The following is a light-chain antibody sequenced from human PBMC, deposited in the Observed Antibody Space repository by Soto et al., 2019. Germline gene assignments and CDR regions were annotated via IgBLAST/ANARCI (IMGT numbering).Light chain of an antibody. Sequence: QSVLTQSPSASASLGASVKLTCTLSSGHSSYAIAWHQQQPEKGPRYLMKLNSDGSHSKGDGIPDRFSGSSSGAERYLTISSLQSEDEADYYCQTWGTGIHVFGGWPKLTVL. CDR1: SGHSSYA. CDR3: QTWGTGIHV. J-gene: IGLJ3*02. CDR2: LNSDGSH. V-gene: IGLV4-69*01.